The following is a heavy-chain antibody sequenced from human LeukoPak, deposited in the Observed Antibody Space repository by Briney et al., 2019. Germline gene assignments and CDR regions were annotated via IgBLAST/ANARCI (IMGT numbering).Heavy chain of an antibody. CDR1: GYSFTNYG. D-gene: IGHD5-18*01. Sequence: ASVKVSCKASGYSFTNYGISWVRQAPGQGLEWMGWISAYNGNTNYAQKFQGRVTMTTDTSTSTAYMELRSLRSDDTAVYYCARRRIQLWLLAAYFDYWGQGTLVTVSS. CDR2: ISAYNGNT. J-gene: IGHJ4*02. CDR3: ARRRIQLWLLAAYFDY. V-gene: IGHV1-18*01.